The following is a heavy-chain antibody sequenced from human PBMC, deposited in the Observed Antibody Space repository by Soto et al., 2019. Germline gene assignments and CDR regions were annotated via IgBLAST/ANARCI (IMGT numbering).Heavy chain of an antibody. CDR1: GYTFTDYC. J-gene: IGHJ6*02. Sequence: GYSLKISCKGYGYTFTDYCNRWGRHLPLKGTEWMGIIYPGDSYTKYNPSFQGLVTISADKSTSTAFLQWSSLRASDTAVYYCPSHNFFCGGDCNSSAMDVWGQGTTVTDS. V-gene: IGHV5-51*01. CDR3: PSHNFFCGGDCNSSAMDV. D-gene: IGHD2-21*02. CDR2: IYPGDSYT.